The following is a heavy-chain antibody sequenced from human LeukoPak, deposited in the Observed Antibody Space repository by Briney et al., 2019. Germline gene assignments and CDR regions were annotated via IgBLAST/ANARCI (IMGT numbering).Heavy chain of an antibody. V-gene: IGHV3-21*01. CDR3: ARDQDSSSWYFYYYYGMDV. Sequence: GGSLRLSCAASGFTFSSYSMNWVRQAPGKGLEWVSSISSSSSYIYYADSVKGRFTISRDNAKNSLYLQMNSLRAEDTAVYYCARDQDSSSWYFYYYYGMDVWGQGTMVTVSS. J-gene: IGHJ6*02. D-gene: IGHD6-13*01. CDR1: GFTFSSYS. CDR2: ISSSSSYI.